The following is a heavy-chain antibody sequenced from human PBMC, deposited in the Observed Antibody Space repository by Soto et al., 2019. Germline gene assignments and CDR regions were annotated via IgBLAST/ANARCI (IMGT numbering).Heavy chain of an antibody. CDR2: ISYDGSDR. J-gene: IGHJ4*02. CDR3: ARDAYYRDPNLLTYFDH. CDR1: GFTFSAYD. V-gene: IGHV3-30*03. Sequence: QVQLVESGGGVVQPGTSLRLSCATSGFSFTASGFTFSAYDMHWVRQAPGKGLEWVAAISYDGSDRYYADSVRGRFTISRDNSAHTVYLQMNSLGADDTAVYYCARDAYYRDPNLLTYFDHWGPGTLVTVSS. D-gene: IGHD3-10*01.